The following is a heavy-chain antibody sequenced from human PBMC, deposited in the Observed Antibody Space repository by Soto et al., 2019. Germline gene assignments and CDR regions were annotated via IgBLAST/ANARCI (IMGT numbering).Heavy chain of an antibody. J-gene: IGHJ5*02. Sequence: QVQLMQSGAEVRKPGASVKVSCRASGYTFTDYDINWVRQATGQVLEWLGWMTPNSGNTGYALKFQGRVTLTRDISRSTAYMELSSLTSEDTAVYYCARNLYNTGDFDHWGQGTLVTVSS. D-gene: IGHD3-16*01. CDR3: ARNLYNTGDFDH. CDR1: GYTFTDYD. CDR2: MTPNSGNT. V-gene: IGHV1-8*02.